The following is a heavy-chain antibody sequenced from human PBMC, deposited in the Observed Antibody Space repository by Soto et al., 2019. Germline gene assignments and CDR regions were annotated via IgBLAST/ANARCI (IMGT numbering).Heavy chain of an antibody. V-gene: IGHV4-59*08. CDR2: IYYTGNT. D-gene: IGHD3-9*01. CDR3: ARTVLGPDLLADSFVDYYYYMDV. CDR1: GGSISNNY. Sequence: PSETLSLTCTVSGGSISNNYWSWIRQPPEKGLEWIGYIYYTGNTSYNPSLKRRVTFSADSSRGQFSLRLNSVTAADTAVYYCARTVLGPDLLADSFVDYYYYMDVWGQGTTVTVSS. J-gene: IGHJ6*03.